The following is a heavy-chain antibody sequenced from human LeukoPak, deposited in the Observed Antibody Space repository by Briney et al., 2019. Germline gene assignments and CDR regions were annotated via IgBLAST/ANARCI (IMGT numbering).Heavy chain of an antibody. CDR3: AKAASSSWPSYYYGMDV. Sequence: GGSLRLSCAASGFTVSSNYMSWVRQAPGMGLEWVSLIYSGGSTYYADSVKGRFTISKNNSKNTVYLQMSSLRVDDTAVYYCAKAASSSWPSYYYGMDVWGQGTTVTVSS. D-gene: IGHD6-13*01. V-gene: IGHV3-53*01. J-gene: IGHJ6*02. CDR1: GFTVSSNY. CDR2: IYSGGST.